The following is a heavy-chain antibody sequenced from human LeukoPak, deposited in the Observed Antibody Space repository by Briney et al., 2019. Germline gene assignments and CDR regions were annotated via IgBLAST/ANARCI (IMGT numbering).Heavy chain of an antibody. V-gene: IGHV3-7*01. CDR2: IKEDGTVK. Sequence: GGSLRLSCVASGFTFSNYWMTWVRQAPGKGLEWVANIKEDGTVKNYVDPVKGRFTISRDNTKNSQYLQMNSLRAEDTAVYYCAGLFRDYWGQGTLVTVSS. J-gene: IGHJ4*02. CDR1: GFTFSNYW. CDR3: AGLFRDY. D-gene: IGHD2/OR15-2a*01.